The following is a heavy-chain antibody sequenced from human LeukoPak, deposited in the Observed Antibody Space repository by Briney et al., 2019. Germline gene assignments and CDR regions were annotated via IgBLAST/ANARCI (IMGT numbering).Heavy chain of an antibody. D-gene: IGHD5-18*01. CDR2: VYHSGST. J-gene: IGHJ4*02. Sequence: SETLSLTCTVSGGSISSSSYYWGWIRQPPGKGLEWIGSVYHSGSTYYNPSLKSRVTISVDTSKNQFSLKLSSVTAADTAVYYCARDHSSYGASPTDYWGQGTLVTVSS. V-gene: IGHV4-39*07. CDR1: GGSISSSSYY. CDR3: ARDHSSYGASPTDY.